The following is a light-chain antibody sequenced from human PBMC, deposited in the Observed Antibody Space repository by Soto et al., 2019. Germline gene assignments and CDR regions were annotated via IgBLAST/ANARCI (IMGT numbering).Light chain of an antibody. CDR3: QQYNSYSSWT. V-gene: IGKV1-5*03. Sequence: DIQMTXXPSTLXASVGDRVTITCRASQSISSWLAWYQQKPGKAPKLLIYKASSLESGVPSRFSGSGSGTEFTLTISSLQPDDFATYYCQQYNSYSSWTFGQGTKVDIK. J-gene: IGKJ1*01. CDR2: KAS. CDR1: QSISSW.